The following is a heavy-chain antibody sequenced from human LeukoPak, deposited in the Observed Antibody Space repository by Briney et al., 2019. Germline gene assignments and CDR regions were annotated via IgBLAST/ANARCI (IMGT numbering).Heavy chain of an antibody. J-gene: IGHJ4*02. CDR1: GYTFTCYY. Sequence: GASVTVSCKASGYTFTCYYLHWVRQAPGQGLEWMGCINPNSGGTKYGQKFQGRVTMTRDTSISTAHMELTGLGSDDTAVYYCARGGYYDSSGFDNWGQGTLVTVSS. CDR2: INPNSGGT. D-gene: IGHD3-22*01. V-gene: IGHV1-2*02. CDR3: ARGGYYDSSGFDN.